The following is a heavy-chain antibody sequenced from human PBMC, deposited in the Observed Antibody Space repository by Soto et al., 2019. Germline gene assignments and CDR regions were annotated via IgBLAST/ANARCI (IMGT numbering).Heavy chain of an antibody. CDR1: GFTFSAYY. D-gene: IGHD5-12*01. J-gene: IGHJ4*02. CDR2: INTLSSAI. CDR3: ARDVGYDYVN. Sequence: VGSLRLSCAGSGFTFSAYYMTWIRQAPGKGLEWVSYINTLSSAIYYADSVKGRFTISRDNAENSLYLQMNSLSAEDTAVYFCARDVGYDYVNWGQGTLVTVSS. V-gene: IGHV3-11*04.